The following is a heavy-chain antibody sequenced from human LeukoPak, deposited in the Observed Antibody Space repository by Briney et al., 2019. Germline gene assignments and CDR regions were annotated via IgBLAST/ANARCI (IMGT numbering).Heavy chain of an antibody. Sequence: GGSLRLSCAASGFTFSSYAMSWVRQAPGKGLEWVSGISGSGGSTYYADSVKGRFTISRDNSKNTLYLQMNSLRADDTAVYYCARSGSYSYYYYYMDVWGKGTTVTVSS. CDR3: ARSGSYSYYYYYMDV. V-gene: IGHV3-23*01. D-gene: IGHD1-26*01. CDR2: ISGSGGST. CDR1: GFTFSSYA. J-gene: IGHJ6*03.